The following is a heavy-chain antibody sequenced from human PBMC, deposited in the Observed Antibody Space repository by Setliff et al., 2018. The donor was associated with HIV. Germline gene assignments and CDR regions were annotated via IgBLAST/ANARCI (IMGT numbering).Heavy chain of an antibody. V-gene: IGHV3-23*01. J-gene: IGHJ4*02. Sequence: PGGSLRLSCAASGFTFSSYSMNWVRQAPGKGLEWVSAISGSGGSTYYADSVKGRFTISRDNPKNTLYLQVNSLRAEDTAVYYCAKDRRVDRDYYGSGSPDHWGQGTLVTVSS. D-gene: IGHD3-10*01. CDR3: AKDRRVDRDYYGSGSPDH. CDR1: GFTFSSYS. CDR2: ISGSGGST.